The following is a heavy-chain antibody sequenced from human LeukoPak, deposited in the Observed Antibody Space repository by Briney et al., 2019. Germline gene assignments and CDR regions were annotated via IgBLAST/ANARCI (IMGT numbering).Heavy chain of an antibody. D-gene: IGHD5-12*01. J-gene: IGHJ4*02. CDR3: ARGRFSGYGAD. V-gene: IGHV1-2*02. Sequence: GASVKVSCKASGYTFTGYYMHWVRQAPGQGLGWMGWINPNSGGTNYAQKFQGRVTMTRDTSISTAYMELSSLTSDDPAVYYCARGRFSGYGADWGQGTLVTVSS. CDR1: GYTFTGYY. CDR2: INPNSGGT.